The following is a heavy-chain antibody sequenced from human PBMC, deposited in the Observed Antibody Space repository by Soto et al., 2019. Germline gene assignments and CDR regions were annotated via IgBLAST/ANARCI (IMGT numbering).Heavy chain of an antibody. D-gene: IGHD6-19*01. Sequence: QVQLVESGGGVVQPGRSLRLSCAASGFTFSSYGMHWVRQAPGKGLEWVAVIWYDGSNKYYADSVKGRFTISRDNSKNTLYLQMTSLRAEDTAVYYCARASLGWAVAVNYYYGMDVWGQGTTVTVSS. CDR2: IWYDGSNK. CDR1: GFTFSSYG. CDR3: ARASLGWAVAVNYYYGMDV. V-gene: IGHV3-33*01. J-gene: IGHJ6*02.